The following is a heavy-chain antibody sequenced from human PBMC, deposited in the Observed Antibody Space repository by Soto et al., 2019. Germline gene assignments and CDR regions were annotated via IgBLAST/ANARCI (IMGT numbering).Heavy chain of an antibody. CDR1: GFTFSSYA. J-gene: IGHJ4*02. D-gene: IGHD6-13*01. Sequence: EVQLLESGGGLVQPGGSLRLSCAASGFTFSSYAMSWVRQAPGKGLEWVSAISGSGGSTYYADSVKGRFTISRDNSKNTLYLQMNSLRAEDTAVYYCAKDRPPHQQLVPIFDYWGQGTLVTVSS. V-gene: IGHV3-23*01. CDR2: ISGSGGST. CDR3: AKDRPPHQQLVPIFDY.